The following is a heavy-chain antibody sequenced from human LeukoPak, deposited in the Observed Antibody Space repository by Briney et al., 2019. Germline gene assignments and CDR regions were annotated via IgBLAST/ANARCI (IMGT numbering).Heavy chain of an antibody. J-gene: IGHJ4*02. CDR3: AREGTMIVALFDY. Sequence: SETLSLTCTVSGGSISSGDYYWSWIRQPPGKGLEWIGYIYYSGSTYYNPSLQSRVTISVDTSKNQFSLKLSSVTAAVTAVYYCAREGTMIVALFDYWGQGTLVTVSS. V-gene: IGHV4-30-4*01. CDR1: GGSISSGDYY. CDR2: IYYSGST. D-gene: IGHD3-22*01.